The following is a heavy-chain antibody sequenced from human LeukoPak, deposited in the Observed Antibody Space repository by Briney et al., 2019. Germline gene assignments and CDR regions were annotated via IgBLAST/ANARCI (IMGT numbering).Heavy chain of an antibody. V-gene: IGHV4-39*07. CDR3: ARVVVTMVRGLKRRAFDI. D-gene: IGHD3-10*01. Sequence: TSETLSLTCTVSGGSISSSSYYWGWIRQPPGKGLEWIGSIYYIGSTYYNPSLKSRVTISVDTSKNQFSLKLSSVTAADTAVYYCARVVVTMVRGLKRRAFDIWGQGTMVTVSS. CDR2: IYYIGST. J-gene: IGHJ3*02. CDR1: GGSISSSSYY.